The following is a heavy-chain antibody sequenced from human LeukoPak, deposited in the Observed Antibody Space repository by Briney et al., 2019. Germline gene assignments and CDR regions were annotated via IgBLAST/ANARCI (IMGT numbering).Heavy chain of an antibody. Sequence: ASVKVSCKASGYTFTGYYMHWVRQAPGQGLEWMGWINPNSGGTNYAQKFQGRVTMTRDTSISTAYMELSRLRSDDTAVYYCARDRGWLLNWFDPWGQGTLVTVSS. D-gene: IGHD5-24*01. CDR2: INPNSGGT. V-gene: IGHV1-2*02. CDR3: ARDRGWLLNWFDP. CDR1: GYTFTGYY. J-gene: IGHJ5*02.